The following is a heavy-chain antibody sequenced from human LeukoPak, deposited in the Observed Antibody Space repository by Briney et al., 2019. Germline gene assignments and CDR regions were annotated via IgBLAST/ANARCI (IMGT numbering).Heavy chain of an antibody. CDR1: GFTFSYYW. CDR3: ARVHNIDEP. Sequence: QPGGSLRLSCAASGFTFSYYWTHWVRQAPGKGLVWVSHINSDASTTAYADSVRGRFTVSRDNAKNTLYLQMNSLRVEDTAMYYCARVHNIDEPWGQGTLVTVSS. V-gene: IGHV3-74*01. J-gene: IGHJ5*02. D-gene: IGHD1-1*01. CDR2: INSDASTT.